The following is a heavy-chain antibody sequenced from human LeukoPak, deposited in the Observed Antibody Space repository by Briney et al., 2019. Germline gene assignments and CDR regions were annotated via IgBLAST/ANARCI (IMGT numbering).Heavy chain of an antibody. D-gene: IGHD6-19*01. Sequence: GGSLRLSCAASGFTFSSQNMNWARQAPGMGLEWVAYISTSGDSTKYADSVEGRFTISRDNVENSLYLLMNSLRVDDTAVYYCVKNGWLDYWGQGIVVTVSS. J-gene: IGHJ4*02. V-gene: IGHV3-21*01. CDR1: GFTFSSQN. CDR2: ISTSGDST. CDR3: VKNGWLDY.